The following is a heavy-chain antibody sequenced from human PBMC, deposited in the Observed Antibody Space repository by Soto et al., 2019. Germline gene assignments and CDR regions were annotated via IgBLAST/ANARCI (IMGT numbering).Heavy chain of an antibody. D-gene: IGHD6-13*01. V-gene: IGHV3-21*04. CDR1: GFTFSSYT. J-gene: IGHJ5*02. CDR3: AKDSSSWYFWFDP. Sequence: PGGSLRLSCAASGFTFSSYTMHWVRQAPGKGLEWVSSISSGSSLLYYADSVRGRFTISRDNSKNTLYLQMNSLRAEDTAVYYCAKDSSSWYFWFDPWGQGTLVTVSS. CDR2: ISSGSSLL.